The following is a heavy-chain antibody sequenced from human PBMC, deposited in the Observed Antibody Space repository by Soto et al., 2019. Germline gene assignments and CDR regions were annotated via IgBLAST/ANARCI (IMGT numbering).Heavy chain of an antibody. CDR1: GGSISSYY. D-gene: IGHD5-18*01. CDR2: IYYSGST. V-gene: IGHV4-59*01. CDR3: AIGEMATTMNYYYGMDV. Sequence: QVQLQESGPGLVKPSETLSLTCTVSGGSISSYYWSWIRQPPGKGLEWIGYIYYSGSTNYNHSLKIRVNIPVDKSKNQFYRKLSSVTAADTAVYYCAIGEMATTMNYYYGMDVWGQGTTVNVSS. J-gene: IGHJ6*02.